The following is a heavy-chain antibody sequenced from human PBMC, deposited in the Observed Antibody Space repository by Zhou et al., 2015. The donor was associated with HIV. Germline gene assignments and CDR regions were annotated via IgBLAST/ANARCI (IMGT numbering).Heavy chain of an antibody. D-gene: IGHD6-19*01. J-gene: IGHJ6*02. V-gene: IGHV1-69*12. Sequence: QVQLVQSGAEVKKPGSSVKVSCKASGGTFSSYAISWVRQAPGQGLEWMGGIIPIFGTANYAQKFQGRVTITADESTSTAYMELSSLRSEDTAVYYCARGSRSVAGTNYYYYYGMDVWGQGDHGHRLL. CDR3: ARGSRSVAGTNYYYYYGMDV. CDR1: GGTFSSYA. CDR2: IIPIFGTA.